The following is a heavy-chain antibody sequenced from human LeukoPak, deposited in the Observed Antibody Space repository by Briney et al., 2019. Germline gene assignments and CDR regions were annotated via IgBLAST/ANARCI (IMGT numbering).Heavy chain of an antibody. Sequence: SETLSLTCTVSGGSISSGDNYWSWIRQPRGKGLEWIGYSYYSGSTYYNPSLKSRITISVDTSKNQFSLKLSSVTAADTAVYYCARGDLYSSSWYNWGQGTLVTVSS. CDR1: GGSISSGDNY. CDR2: SYYSGST. J-gene: IGHJ4*02. D-gene: IGHD6-13*01. CDR3: ARGDLYSSSWYN. V-gene: IGHV4-30-4*08.